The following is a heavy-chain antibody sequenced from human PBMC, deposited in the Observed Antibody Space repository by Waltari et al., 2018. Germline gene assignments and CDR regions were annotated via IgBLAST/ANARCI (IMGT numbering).Heavy chain of an antibody. CDR1: GGSFSGYY. Sequence: QVQLQQWGAGLLKPSETLSLTCAVYGGSFSGYYWSWIRQPPGKGLEWIGEINHIGSTNYNPSLKSRVTISVDTSKNQFSLKLSSVTAADTAVYYCARVSLGAAAGTGGDYWGQGTLVTVSS. CDR2: INHIGST. D-gene: IGHD6-13*01. CDR3: ARVSLGAAAGTGGDY. J-gene: IGHJ4*02. V-gene: IGHV4-34*01.